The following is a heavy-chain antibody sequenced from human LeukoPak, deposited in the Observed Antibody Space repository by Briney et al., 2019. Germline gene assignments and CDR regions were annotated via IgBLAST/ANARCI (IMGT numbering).Heavy chain of an antibody. CDR1: GYTFNTYG. CDR3: ARVRYRLAETYIDY. D-gene: IGHD3-16*01. J-gene: IGHJ4*02. V-gene: IGHV1-18*01. Sequence: ASVKVSCKASGYTFNTYGTTWVRQAPGQGLEWMGWISAFNGDTYYSQRLQGRVTMTTDTSTSTAYMELRSLTSDDTAVYYCARVRYRLAETYIDYWGQGTLVTVSS. CDR2: ISAFNGDT.